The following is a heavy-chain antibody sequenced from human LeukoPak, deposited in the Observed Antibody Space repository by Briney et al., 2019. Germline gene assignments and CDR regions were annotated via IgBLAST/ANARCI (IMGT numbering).Heavy chain of an antibody. Sequence: GGSLRLSCAPSGFTFSSYAMHWVRQAPGKGLEWVAVISYDGSNKYYADSVKGRFTVSRDNAKNSLFLQLNSLSAEDSAVYYCARDRTTMARAGAFDMWGQGTVVTVSS. CDR3: ARDRTTMARAGAFDM. V-gene: IGHV3-30-3*01. CDR2: ISYDGSNK. J-gene: IGHJ3*02. CDR1: GFTFSSYA. D-gene: IGHD4/OR15-4a*01.